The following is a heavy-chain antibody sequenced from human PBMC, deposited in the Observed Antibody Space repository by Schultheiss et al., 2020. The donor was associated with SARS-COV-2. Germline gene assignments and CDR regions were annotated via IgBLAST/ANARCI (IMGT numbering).Heavy chain of an antibody. V-gene: IGHV4-59*08. D-gene: IGHD1-26*01. Sequence: SETLSLTCTVSGGSISSYYWSWIRQPPGKGLEWIGYIYYSGSTYYNPSLKSRVTISVDTSKNQFSLKLDSVTAADTAVYYCAGLSGGYSAGDYWGQGTLVTVSS. J-gene: IGHJ4*02. CDR1: GGSISSYY. CDR3: AGLSGGYSAGDY. CDR2: IYYSGST.